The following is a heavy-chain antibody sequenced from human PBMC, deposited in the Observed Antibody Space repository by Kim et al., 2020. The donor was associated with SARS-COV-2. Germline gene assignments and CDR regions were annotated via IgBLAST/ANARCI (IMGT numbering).Heavy chain of an antibody. V-gene: IGHV1-2*02. D-gene: IGHD5-18*01. Sequence: ASVKVSCKASGYTFTGYYMHWVRQAPGQGLEWMGWINPNSGGTNYAQNFQGRVTMTRDTSISTAYMELSRLRSDDTAVYYCARHTYGRSLYWGQGTLVTVSS. J-gene: IGHJ4*02. CDR2: INPNSGGT. CDR1: GYTFTGYY. CDR3: ARHTYGRSLY.